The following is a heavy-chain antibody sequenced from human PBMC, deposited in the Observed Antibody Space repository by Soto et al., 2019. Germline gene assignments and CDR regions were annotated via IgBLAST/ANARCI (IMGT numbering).Heavy chain of an antibody. CDR1: GFTFSSYA. D-gene: IGHD3-22*01. Sequence: SGGSLRLSCAASGFTFSSYAMSWVRQAPGKGLEWVSAISGSGGSTYYADSVKGRFTISRDNSKNTLYLQMNSLRAEDTAVYYCAREFNYYDSSGNDYWGQGTLVTVSS. CDR2: ISGSGGST. J-gene: IGHJ4*02. V-gene: IGHV3-23*01. CDR3: AREFNYYDSSGNDY.